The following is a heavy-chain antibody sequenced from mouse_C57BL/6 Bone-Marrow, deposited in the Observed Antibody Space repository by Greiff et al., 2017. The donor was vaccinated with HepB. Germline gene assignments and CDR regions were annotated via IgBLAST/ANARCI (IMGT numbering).Heavy chain of an antibody. D-gene: IGHD1-1*01. CDR3: ARRGVVAYYFDY. Sequence: VKLQESGAELARPGASVKLSCKASGYTFTSYGISWVKQRTGQGLEWIGEIYPRSGNTYYNEKFKGKATLTADKSSSTAYMVLRSLTSEDSAVYFCARRGVVAYYFDYWGQGTTLTVSS. J-gene: IGHJ2*01. V-gene: IGHV1-81*01. CDR1: GYTFTSYG. CDR2: IYPRSGNT.